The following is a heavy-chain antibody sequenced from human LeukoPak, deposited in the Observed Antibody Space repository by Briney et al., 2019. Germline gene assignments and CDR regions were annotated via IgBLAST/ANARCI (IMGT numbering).Heavy chain of an antibody. J-gene: IGHJ4*02. CDR3: AKDGKTRNWNYYQAKPVY. Sequence: HPGRSLRLSCAASGFTFSSYGMTWVRQAPGKGLEWVSAISGTGGSTHYADSVKGRFTISRDNSKNTLFLQMNSLRAEDTAVYYCAKDGKTRNWNYYQAKPVYWGQGTLVTVSS. V-gene: IGHV3-23*01. CDR1: GFTFSSYG. CDR2: ISGTGGST. D-gene: IGHD1-7*01.